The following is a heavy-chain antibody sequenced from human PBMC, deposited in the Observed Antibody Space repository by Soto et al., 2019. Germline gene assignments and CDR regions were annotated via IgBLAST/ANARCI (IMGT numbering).Heavy chain of an antibody. CDR1: GFTFSSYA. CDR2: ISGSGGST. D-gene: IGHD6-13*01. Sequence: GGSLRLSCAASGFTFSSYAMSWVRQAPGKGLEWVSAISGSGGSTYYADSVKGRFTTSRDNSKNTLYLQMNSLRAEDTAVYYCAKRIAAAGAFDYWGQGTLVTVSS. J-gene: IGHJ4*02. V-gene: IGHV3-23*01. CDR3: AKRIAAAGAFDY.